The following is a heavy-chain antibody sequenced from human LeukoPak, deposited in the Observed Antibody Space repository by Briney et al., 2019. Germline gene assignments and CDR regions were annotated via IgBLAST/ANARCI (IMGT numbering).Heavy chain of an antibody. D-gene: IGHD6-13*01. V-gene: IGHV1-18*01. CDR2: ISAYNGNT. J-gene: IGHJ4*02. CDR1: GYTFTSYG. Sequence: EASVKVSCKASGYTFTSYGISWVRQAPGQGLEWMGWISAYNGNTNYAQKLQGRVTMTTDTSTSTAYMELRSLRSDDTAVYYCARDMGIAAAGTCGYWDQGTLVTVSS. CDR3: ARDMGIAAAGTCGY.